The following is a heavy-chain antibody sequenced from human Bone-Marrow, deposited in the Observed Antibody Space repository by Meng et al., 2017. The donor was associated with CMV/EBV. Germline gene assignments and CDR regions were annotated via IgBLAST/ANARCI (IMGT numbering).Heavy chain of an antibody. J-gene: IGHJ5*02. Sequence: GESLKISCAASGFTFSSYWMSWVRQAPGKGLEWVANIKQDGSEKYYVDSVKGRFTISRDNAKNSLYLQMNSLRAEDTAVYYCLGGHYTGAWGQGTLVTVSS. V-gene: IGHV3-7*01. CDR2: IKQDGSEK. CDR1: GFTFSSYW. D-gene: IGHD7-27*01. CDR3: LGGHYTGA.